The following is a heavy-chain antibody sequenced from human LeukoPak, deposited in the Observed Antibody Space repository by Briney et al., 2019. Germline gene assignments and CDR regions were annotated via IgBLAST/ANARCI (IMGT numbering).Heavy chain of an antibody. J-gene: IGHJ3*02. CDR3: ARVHSSALFSDAFDI. V-gene: IGHV3-21*01. CDR1: GFTFSSYS. Sequence: GGSLRLSCAASGFTFSSYSMNWVRQAPGKGLEWVSSISSSSSYIYYADSVKGRFTISRDNAKNSLYLQMNSLRAEDTAVYYCARVHSSALFSDAFDIWGQGTMDTVSS. CDR2: ISSSSSYI. D-gene: IGHD3-22*01.